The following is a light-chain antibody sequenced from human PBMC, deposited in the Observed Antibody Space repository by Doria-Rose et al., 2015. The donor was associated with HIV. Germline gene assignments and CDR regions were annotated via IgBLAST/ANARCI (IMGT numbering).Light chain of an antibody. J-gene: IGLJ1*01. CDR1: SSNIGAGYD. V-gene: IGLV1-40*01. Sequence: QTVVTQEPSVSEAPGQRVTISCTGSSSNIGAGYDVHWYQQLPGTAPKLLIYGNINRPSGVPDRISGSKSGTSPSLAITGLQAEDEADYSCQSDDSSLSGYVFGTGTKVTVL. CDR2: GNI. CDR3: QSDDSSLSGYV.